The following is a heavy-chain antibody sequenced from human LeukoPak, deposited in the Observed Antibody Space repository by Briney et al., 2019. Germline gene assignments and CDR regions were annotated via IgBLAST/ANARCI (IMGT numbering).Heavy chain of an antibody. CDR1: GFIFSDYY. CDR3: AKPNAFDI. Sequence: GGSLRLSCAASGFIFSDYYMGWVRQAPGKGLEWVSYISNKGSSSTTYYADSVKGRFTISRDNAKNTLYLQMNSLRAEDTAVYYCAKPNAFDIWGQGTMVTVSS. V-gene: IGHV3-11*04. CDR2: ISNKGSSSTT. J-gene: IGHJ3*02.